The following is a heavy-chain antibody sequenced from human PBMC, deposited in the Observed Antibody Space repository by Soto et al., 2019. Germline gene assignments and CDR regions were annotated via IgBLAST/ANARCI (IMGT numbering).Heavy chain of an antibody. V-gene: IGHV3-23*01. D-gene: IGHD5-12*01. Sequence: EAQLLESGGGLVQPGGSLRVSCAASGFSFDTYAMSWVRQAPGKGLEWVSTISGSGGNTYYADSVKGRFTISRDNSKNILYLQMTSLRADDMALYYCAKLGMTTINRDYWGQGTQVTVSS. CDR3: AKLGMTTINRDY. CDR2: ISGSGGNT. J-gene: IGHJ4*02. CDR1: GFSFDTYA.